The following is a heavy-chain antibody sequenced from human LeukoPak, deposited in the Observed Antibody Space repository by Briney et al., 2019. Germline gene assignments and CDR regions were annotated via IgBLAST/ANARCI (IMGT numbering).Heavy chain of an antibody. CDR2: IYYSGST. CDR3: ARDLGLGDPNPFY. CDR1: GGSISSYY. Sequence: SETLSLTCTVSGGSISSYYWSWIRQPPGKGLEWIGYIYYSGSTNYNPSLKSRVTISVDTSKNQFSLKLSSVTAADTAVYYCARDLGLGDPNPFYWGQGTLVTVSS. V-gene: IGHV4-59*01. J-gene: IGHJ4*02. D-gene: IGHD3-10*01.